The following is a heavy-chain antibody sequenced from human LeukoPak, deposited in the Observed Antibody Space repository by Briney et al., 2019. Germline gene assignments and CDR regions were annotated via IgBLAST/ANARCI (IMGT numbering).Heavy chain of an antibody. J-gene: IGHJ4*02. CDR1: GGSIGSYY. V-gene: IGHV4-59*08. D-gene: IGHD3-10*01. CDR3: ARRRTYYYGSGEDYFDY. CDR2: IYYSGST. Sequence: SETLSLTCTVSGGSIGSYYWSWIRQPPGKRLEWIGYIYYSGSTNYNPSLKSRVTISVDTSKNQFSLKLSSVTAADTAVYYCARRRTYYYGSGEDYFDYWGQGTLVTVSS.